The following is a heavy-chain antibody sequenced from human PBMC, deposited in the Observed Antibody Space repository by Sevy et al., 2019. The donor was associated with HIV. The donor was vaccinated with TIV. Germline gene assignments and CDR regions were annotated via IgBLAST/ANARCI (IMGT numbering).Heavy chain of an antibody. CDR2: IIPIFGTA. D-gene: IGHD6-19*01. CDR3: ARDRGVAVAGS. Sequence: ASVKVSCKASGGTFSSYAISWVRQAPGQGLEWMGGIIPIFGTANYAQMFQGRVTITADESTSTAYMELSSLRSEDTAVYYCARDRGVAVAGSWGQGTLVTVSS. J-gene: IGHJ5*02. V-gene: IGHV1-69*13. CDR1: GGTFSSYA.